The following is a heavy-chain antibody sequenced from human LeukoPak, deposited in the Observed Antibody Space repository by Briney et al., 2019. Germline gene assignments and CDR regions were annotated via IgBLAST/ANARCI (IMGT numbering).Heavy chain of an antibody. CDR2: IRSKANSFAT. CDR3: TGQSSANGDYYFDS. D-gene: IGHD4-17*01. J-gene: IGHJ4*02. V-gene: IGHV3-73*01. CDR1: GFIFSDSA. Sequence: PGGSLRLSCAASGFIFSDSAMHWLRQASGKGLEWVGRIRSKANSFATAYGESVKGRYTVSRDDSKNTAYLQMNSLKTEDTAVYYCTGQSSANGDYYFDSWGQGTPVTVSS.